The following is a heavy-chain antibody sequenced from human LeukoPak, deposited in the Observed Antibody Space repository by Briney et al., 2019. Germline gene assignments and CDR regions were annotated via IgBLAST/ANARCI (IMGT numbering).Heavy chain of an antibody. CDR2: IYHSGST. J-gene: IGHJ4*02. V-gene: IGHV4-38-2*02. Sequence: SETLSLTCTVSGYSISSGYYWGWIRQPPGKGLEWIGSIYHSGSTYYNPSLKSRVTISVDTSKNQFSLKLSSVTAADTAVYYCAKRRSSGWYFDYWGQGTLVTVSS. CDR3: AKRRSSGWYFDY. D-gene: IGHD6-19*01. CDR1: GYSISSGYY.